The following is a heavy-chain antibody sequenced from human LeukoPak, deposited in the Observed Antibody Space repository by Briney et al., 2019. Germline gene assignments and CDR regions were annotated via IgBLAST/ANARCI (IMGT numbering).Heavy chain of an antibody. D-gene: IGHD3-22*01. CDR1: GGSFSGYY. V-gene: IGHV4-34*01. CDR3: ARHGRNYYDSSGYYYYFDY. J-gene: IGHJ4*02. Sequence: SETLSLTCAVYGGSFSGYYWSWIRQPPGKGLEWIGTIYYSGSTYYNPSLKSRATISVDTSKNQFSLKLSSVTAADTAVYFCARHGRNYYDSSGYYYYFDYWGQGTLVTVSS. CDR2: IYYSGST.